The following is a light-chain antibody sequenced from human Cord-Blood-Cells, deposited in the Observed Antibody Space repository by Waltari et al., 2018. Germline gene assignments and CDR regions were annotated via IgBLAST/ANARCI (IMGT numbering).Light chain of an antibody. Sequence: EIVLTQSPATLSLSPGERATLPCRASQRVSSNLAWYQQKPGQAPRLLIYDASNRATGIPARFSGIGSGTDFTLTISSLEPEDFAVYYCQQRSNWPLTFGGGTKVEIK. CDR1: QRVSSN. V-gene: IGKV3-11*01. CDR2: DAS. CDR3: QQRSNWPLT. J-gene: IGKJ4*01.